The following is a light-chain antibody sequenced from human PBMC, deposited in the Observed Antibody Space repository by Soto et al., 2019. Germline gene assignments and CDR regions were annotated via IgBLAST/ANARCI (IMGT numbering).Light chain of an antibody. CDR3: QHSITSLTT. CDR2: GAS. J-gene: IGKJ1*01. V-gene: IGKV3-20*01. CDR1: QSVTGSH. Sequence: ELVLTKSPGALSLSPEERATLSCRASQSVTGSHLAWYQQKPGQAPKLLIYGASTRATGVPARFSGSGSGTDFTLTISRLEPEDFAVYYCQHSITSLTTFGQGTKVDIK.